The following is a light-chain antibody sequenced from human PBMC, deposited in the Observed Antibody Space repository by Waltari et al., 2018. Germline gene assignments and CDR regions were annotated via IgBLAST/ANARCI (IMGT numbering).Light chain of an antibody. CDR2: WAS. CDR3: QQYYTFPWT. J-gene: IGKJ1*01. V-gene: IGKV4-1*01. Sequence: IVMTQSPDSLAVSLGARATINCKSSQSVLYSSNNKNYLAWYQQKAGQPPTLLIYWASNRASGVPDRFSGSGSGTDFTLTISSLQSEDFATYYCQQYYTFPWTFGQGTKVEIK. CDR1: QSVLYSSNNKNY.